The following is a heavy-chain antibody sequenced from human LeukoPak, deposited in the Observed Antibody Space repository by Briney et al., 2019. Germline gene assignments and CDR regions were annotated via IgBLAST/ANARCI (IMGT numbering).Heavy chain of an antibody. CDR2: ITNDGSST. CDR3: ARDHSGSSFDY. CDR1: GLTFSSHW. V-gene: IGHV3-74*01. J-gene: IGHJ4*02. D-gene: IGHD1-26*01. Sequence: PGGSLRLSCAASGLTFSSHWMHWVRQAPGKGLVWVSRITNDGSSTTYADSVKGRFTISRDNAKISLYLQMNSLRVEDTAVYYCARDHSGSSFDYWGQGTLVTVSS.